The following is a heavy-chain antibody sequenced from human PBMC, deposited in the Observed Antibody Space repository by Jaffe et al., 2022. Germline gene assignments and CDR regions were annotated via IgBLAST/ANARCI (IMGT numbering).Heavy chain of an antibody. Sequence: QVQLVQSGAEVKKPGSSVKVSCKASGGTFSSYAISWVRQAPGQGLEWMGGIIPIFGTANYAQKFQGRVTITADESTSTAYMELSSLRSEDTAVYYCARVGVQGVIGGDAFDIWGQGTMVTVSS. CDR1: GGTFSSYA. V-gene: IGHV1-69*01. J-gene: IGHJ3*02. CDR2: IIPIFGTA. D-gene: IGHD3-10*01. CDR3: ARVGVQGVIGGDAFDI.